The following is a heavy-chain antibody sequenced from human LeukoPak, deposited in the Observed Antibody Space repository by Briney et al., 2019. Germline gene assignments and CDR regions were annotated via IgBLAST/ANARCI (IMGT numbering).Heavy chain of an antibody. V-gene: IGHV3-43*02. Sequence: PGGSLRLSCAASGFTFDDYGMHWVRQAPGRGLEWVALISGDGGSTYYADSVKGRFTISRDNSKNSLYLQMNSLRTEDTALYYCAKAALSGYYYSYFDYWGQGTLVTVSS. CDR1: GFTFDDYG. J-gene: IGHJ4*02. CDR2: ISGDGGST. CDR3: AKAALSGYYYSYFDY. D-gene: IGHD3-22*01.